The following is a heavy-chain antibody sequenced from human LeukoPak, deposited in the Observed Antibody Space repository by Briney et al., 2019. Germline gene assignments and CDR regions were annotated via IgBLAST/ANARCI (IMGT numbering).Heavy chain of an antibody. D-gene: IGHD6-19*01. J-gene: IGHJ4*02. CDR2: ISYSGST. Sequence: KPSETLSLTCTVSGGSISSGDYHWSWIRQPPGKGLEWIGYISYSGSTYYNPSLKSQFTISVDTSKNQFSLKLSSVTAADTAVYYCARVKFGGWYYFDNWGQGTLVTVSS. V-gene: IGHV4-30-4*02. CDR1: GGSISSGDYH. CDR3: ARVKFGGWYYFDN.